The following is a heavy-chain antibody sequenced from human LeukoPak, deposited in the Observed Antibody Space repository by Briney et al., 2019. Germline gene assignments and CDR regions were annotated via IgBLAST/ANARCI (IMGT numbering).Heavy chain of an antibody. J-gene: IGHJ5*02. Sequence: SETLSLTCTVSGGSISSSSYYWGWIRQPPGKGLEWIGSIYYSGSTYYNPSLKSRVTISVDTSKNQFSLKLSSVTAADTAVYYCARDNPNYYDSGFGPWGQGTLVTVSS. CDR3: ARDNPNYYDSGFGP. D-gene: IGHD3-22*01. V-gene: IGHV4-39*07. CDR1: GGSISSSSYY. CDR2: IYYSGST.